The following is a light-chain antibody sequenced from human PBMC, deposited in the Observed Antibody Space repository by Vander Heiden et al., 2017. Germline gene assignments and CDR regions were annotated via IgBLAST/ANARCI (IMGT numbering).Light chain of an antibody. V-gene: IGKV2-28*01. CDR1: QSLLHSNGYNY. CDR3: MQYLQTNT. J-gene: IGKJ4*01. CDR2: WGS. Sequence: DLVMTQSPLSLPVTPGEPASISCRSSQSLLHSNGYNYLDWYLQKPGQSPQLLIYWGSKRAYGVPDRFSGSGSGTDFTLKSSRGEAEDVGVYYGMQYLQTNTFGGGTKLEIK.